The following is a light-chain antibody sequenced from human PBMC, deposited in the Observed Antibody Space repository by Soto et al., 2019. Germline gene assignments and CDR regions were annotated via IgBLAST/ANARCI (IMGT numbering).Light chain of an antibody. Sequence: DIQMTQSPSTLSGSVGDRVTITCRASQTISSWLAWYQQKPGKAPKLLIYDASSLESGVPSRFRGSGSGTEFTLTISSLKPEDFATYYCQQYNSYWTFGQGTKVDIK. CDR2: DAS. CDR1: QTISSW. V-gene: IGKV1-5*01. J-gene: IGKJ1*01. CDR3: QQYNSYWT.